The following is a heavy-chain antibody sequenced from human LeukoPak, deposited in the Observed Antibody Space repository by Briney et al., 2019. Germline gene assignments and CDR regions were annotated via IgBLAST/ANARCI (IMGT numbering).Heavy chain of an antibody. Sequence: GGSLRLSWAAAGFTFSSYDIHWVRQATGKGLEWVSGIGTAGEIYYPGSVKGRFTISRENAKNSLYLQMNSLRAGDTAVYYCARAAYSSTWYSRYFDLWGRGTLVTVSS. D-gene: IGHD6-13*01. CDR1: GFTFSSYD. CDR2: IGTAGEI. CDR3: ARAAYSSTWYSRYFDL. J-gene: IGHJ2*01. V-gene: IGHV3-13*01.